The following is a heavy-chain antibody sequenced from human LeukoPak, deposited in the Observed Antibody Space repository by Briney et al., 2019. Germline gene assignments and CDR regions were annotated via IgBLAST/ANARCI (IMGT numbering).Heavy chain of an antibody. CDR2: ISAYNGNT. CDR3: ARGRYNYEIVSYYYYGMDV. V-gene: IGHV1-18*01. Sequence: ASVKVSCKASGYTFTSYGISWVRQAPGQGLEWMGWISAYNGNTNYAQKLQGRVTMTTDASTSTAYMELRSLRSDDTAVYYCARGRYNYEIVSYYYYGMDVWGQGTTVTVSS. CDR1: GYTFTSYG. D-gene: IGHD5-18*01. J-gene: IGHJ6*02.